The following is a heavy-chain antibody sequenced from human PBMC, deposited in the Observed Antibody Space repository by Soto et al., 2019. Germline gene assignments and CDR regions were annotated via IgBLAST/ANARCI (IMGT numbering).Heavy chain of an antibody. V-gene: IGHV4-39*01. D-gene: IGHD6-6*01. CDR1: GGSISSSSYY. Sequence: SETLSLTCTVSGGSISSSSYYWGWIRQPPGKGLEWIGSIYYSGSTYYNPSLKSRVTISVDTSKNQFSLKLSSVTAADTAVYYCARPLYSSSSDNWFDPWGQGTLVTVSS. CDR2: IYYSGST. J-gene: IGHJ5*02. CDR3: ARPLYSSSSDNWFDP.